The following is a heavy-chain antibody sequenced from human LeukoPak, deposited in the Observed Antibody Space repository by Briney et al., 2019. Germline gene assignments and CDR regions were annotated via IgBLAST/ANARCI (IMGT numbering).Heavy chain of an antibody. J-gene: IGHJ4*02. CDR1: GFTFSKYD. CDR2: IRFDGSEK. CDR3: ALGKNFGYHYFDF. Sequence: GGSLRLSCSASGFTFSKYDMHWVRRAPGKGLEWMTFIRFDGSEKYYADSVKGRFTISRDYSKNTLFLQMSSLRPEDTAVYYCALGKNFGYHYFDFWGQGALVTVSS. D-gene: IGHD2-2*03. V-gene: IGHV3-30*02.